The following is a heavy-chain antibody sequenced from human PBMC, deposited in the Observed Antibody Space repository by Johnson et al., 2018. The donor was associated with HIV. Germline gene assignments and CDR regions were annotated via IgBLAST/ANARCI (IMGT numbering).Heavy chain of an antibody. Sequence: VQLVESGGGLVQPGGSLRLSCAASGFTFSSYWMHWVRQAPGKGLVWVSRINSDGSSTRYADSVKGRFTISRDNAKNTLYLQINRLRGEDTAVYYCTGDGPRDAFDIWGQGTVVIVSS. J-gene: IGHJ3*02. CDR1: GFTFSSYW. V-gene: IGHV3-74*01. CDR2: INSDGSST. CDR3: TGDGPRDAFDI.